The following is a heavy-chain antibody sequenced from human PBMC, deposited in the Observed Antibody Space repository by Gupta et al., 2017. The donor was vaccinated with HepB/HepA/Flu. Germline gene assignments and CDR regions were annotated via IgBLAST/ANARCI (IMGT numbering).Heavy chain of an antibody. CDR3: ARDMGSIAARRVFDY. CDR1: GFTFSSYA. Sequence: QVQLVESGGGVVQPGRSLRLSCAASGFTFSSYAMHWVRQAPGKGLEWVAVISYDGSNKYYADSVKGRFTISRDNSKNTLYLQMNSLRAEDTAVYYCARDMGSIAARRVFDYWGQGTLVTVSS. D-gene: IGHD6-6*01. V-gene: IGHV3-30-3*01. J-gene: IGHJ4*02. CDR2: ISYDGSNK.